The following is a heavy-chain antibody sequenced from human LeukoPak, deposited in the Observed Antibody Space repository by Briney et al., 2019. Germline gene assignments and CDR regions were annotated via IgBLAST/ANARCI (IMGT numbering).Heavy chain of an antibody. Sequence: GRSLRLSCAASGFTFSSYSMNWVRQAPGKGLEWVSYISSSSSTIYYADSVKGRFTISRDNAKNSLYLQMNSLRAEDTAVYYCARGPPVSYCSGGSCYYTDDAFDIWGQGTMVTVSS. D-gene: IGHD2-15*01. CDR3: ARGPPVSYCSGGSCYYTDDAFDI. V-gene: IGHV3-48*01. CDR1: GFTFSSYS. J-gene: IGHJ3*02. CDR2: ISSSSSTI.